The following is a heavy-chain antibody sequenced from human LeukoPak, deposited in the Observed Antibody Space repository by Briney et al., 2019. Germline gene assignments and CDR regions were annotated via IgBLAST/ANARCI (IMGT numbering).Heavy chain of an antibody. V-gene: IGHV1-24*01. CDR3: ARDHGRYCSSTSCSGIDY. Sequence: ASVKVSCKVSGYTLTELSMHWVRQAPGKGLEWMGGFDPEDGETIYAQKFQGRVTMTEDTSTDTAYMELSSLRSEDTAVYYCARDHGRYCSSTSCSGIDYWGQGTLVTVSS. D-gene: IGHD2-2*01. CDR1: GYTLTELS. J-gene: IGHJ4*02. CDR2: FDPEDGET.